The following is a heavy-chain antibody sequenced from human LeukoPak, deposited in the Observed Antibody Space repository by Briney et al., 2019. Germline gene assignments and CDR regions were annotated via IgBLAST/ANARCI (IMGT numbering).Heavy chain of an antibody. CDR1: GFTFSSYW. Sequence: GGSLRLSCAASGFTFSSYWMSWVRQAPGKGLEWVANIKQDGSEKYYVDSVKGRFTISRDNAKNSLYLQMNSLRAEDTAVYYCARESLVATMSGYYYYGMDVWGQGTMVTVSS. CDR2: IKQDGSEK. D-gene: IGHD5-12*01. J-gene: IGHJ6*02. V-gene: IGHV3-7*01. CDR3: ARESLVATMSGYYYYGMDV.